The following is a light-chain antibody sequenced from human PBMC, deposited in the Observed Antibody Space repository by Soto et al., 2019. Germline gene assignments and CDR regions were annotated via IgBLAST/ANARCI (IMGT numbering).Light chain of an antibody. CDR3: QQRSNWPIT. V-gene: IGKV3D-20*02. J-gene: IGKJ5*01. CDR2: GAS. CDR1: QSVSNNY. Sequence: EIVLTQSPGTLSLSPWERATLSCRASQSVSNNYLAWYQQKPGQAPRLLIYGASNRATGIPDRFSGSGSGTDFTLTISRLEPEDFAVYYCQQRSNWPITFGQGTRLEI.